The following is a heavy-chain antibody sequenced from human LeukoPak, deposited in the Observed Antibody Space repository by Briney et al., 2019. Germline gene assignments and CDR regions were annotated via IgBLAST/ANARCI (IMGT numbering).Heavy chain of an antibody. J-gene: IGHJ5*02. D-gene: IGHD6-13*01. CDR1: GGSFSGYY. Sequence: SETLSLTCAVYGGSFSGYYWSWIRQPPGKGLDWIGEINHSGSTYYNPSLKSRVTISVDTSKNQFSLKVRSVTAADTAVYYCARVLRIAAAGQGWFDPWGQGTLVTVSS. CDR2: INHSGST. CDR3: ARVLRIAAAGQGWFDP. V-gene: IGHV4-34*01.